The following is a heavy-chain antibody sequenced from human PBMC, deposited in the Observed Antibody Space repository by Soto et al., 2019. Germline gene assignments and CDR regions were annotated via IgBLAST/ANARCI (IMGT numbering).Heavy chain of an antibody. CDR1: GFSLRAYY. J-gene: IGHJ4*02. CDR2: ISSDSSTI. D-gene: IGHD3-10*01. V-gene: IGHV3-11*01. CDR3: ARRGDYFDY. Sequence: VELVESGGGSVKPGGSLRLSCAASGFSLRAYYMSWVRQAPGKGLEWVSYISSDSSTIWYADAVKGRFTISRDNAKNSLSLQMDSLTAEDTALYYCARRGDYFDYWGQGTLVTVSS.